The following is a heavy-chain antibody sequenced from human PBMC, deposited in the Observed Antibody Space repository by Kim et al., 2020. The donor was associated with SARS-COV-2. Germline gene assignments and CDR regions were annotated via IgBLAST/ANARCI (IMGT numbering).Heavy chain of an antibody. CDR3: AKDPEVWGTFEY. D-gene: IGHD3-16*01. CDR2: ILGTGGGT. V-gene: IGHV3-23*01. J-gene: IGHJ4*02. CDR1: GFTFSGFA. Sequence: GGSLRLSCAASGFTFSGFAMSWVRQAPGKGLEWVSTILGTGGGTYYADSVKGRFTISRDNSKNTLYLQMNSLRAEDTAVYYCAKDPEVWGTFEYWGQGTLVTVSS.